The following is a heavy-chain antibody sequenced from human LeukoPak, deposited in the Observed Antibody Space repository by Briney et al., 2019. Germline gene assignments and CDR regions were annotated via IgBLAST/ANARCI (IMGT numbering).Heavy chain of an antibody. J-gene: IGHJ4*02. CDR1: GGTFSNYA. CDR2: IIPIFGTT. Sequence: SVEVSCKASGGTFSNYAISRVRQAPGQGLEWMGGIIPIFGTTNYAQKFQGRVTITADKSTSTAYMELSSLRSEDTAVYYCARAHDYGDYYFDYWGQGALVTVSS. CDR3: ARAHDYGDYYFDY. V-gene: IGHV1-69*06. D-gene: IGHD4-17*01.